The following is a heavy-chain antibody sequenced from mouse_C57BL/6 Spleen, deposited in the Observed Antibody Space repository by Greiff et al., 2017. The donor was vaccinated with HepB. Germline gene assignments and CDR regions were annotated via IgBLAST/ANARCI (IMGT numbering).Heavy chain of an antibody. Sequence: EVQLQQSGPELVKPGASVKIPCKASGYTFTDYNMDWVKQSHGKSLEWIGDINPNNGGTIYNQKFKGKATLTVDKSSSTAYMELRSLTSEDTAVYYCARYYYGSSYDYWYFDVWGTGTTVTVSS. J-gene: IGHJ1*03. CDR1: GYTFTDYN. CDR3: ARYYYGSSYDYWYFDV. V-gene: IGHV1-18*01. D-gene: IGHD1-1*01. CDR2: INPNNGGT.